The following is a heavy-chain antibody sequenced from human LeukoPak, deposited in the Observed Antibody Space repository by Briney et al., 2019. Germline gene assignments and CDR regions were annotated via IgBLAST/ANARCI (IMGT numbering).Heavy chain of an antibody. CDR1: GGSISSSSYY. D-gene: IGHD6-13*01. V-gene: IGHV4-39*01. Sequence: SETLSLTCTVSGGSISSSSYYWGWIRQPPGKGLEWIGSIYYSGSTYYNPSLKSRVTISVDTSKNQFSLKLSSVTAADTAVYYCARLGSSWVDYWGQGTLVTVSS. CDR3: ARLGSSWVDY. J-gene: IGHJ4*02. CDR2: IYYSGST.